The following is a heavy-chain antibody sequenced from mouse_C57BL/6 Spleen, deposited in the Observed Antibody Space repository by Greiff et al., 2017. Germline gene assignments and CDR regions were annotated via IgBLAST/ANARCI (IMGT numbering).Heavy chain of an antibody. J-gene: IGHJ3*01. D-gene: IGHD2-3*01. V-gene: IGHV1-42*01. CDR1: GYSFTGYY. CDR2: INPSTGGT. CDR3: ARDDDGYPFAY. Sequence: VQLQQSGPELVKPGASVKISCKASGYSFTGYYMNWVKQSPEKSLEWIGEINPSTGGTTYNQKLKAKATLTVDKSSSTACMQLKSLTSEDSAVYYCARDDDGYPFAYWGQGTLVTVSA.